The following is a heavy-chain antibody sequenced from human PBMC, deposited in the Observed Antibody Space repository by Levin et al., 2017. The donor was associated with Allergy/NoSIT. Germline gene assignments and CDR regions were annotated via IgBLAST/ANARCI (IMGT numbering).Heavy chain of an antibody. Sequence: ASVKVSCKASGYTFTSYYMHWVRQAPGQGLEWMGIINPSGGSTSYAQKFQGRVTMTRDTSTSTVYMELSSLRSEDTAVYYCARSARGGVRGVINPPPRDKYMDVWGKGTTVTVSS. J-gene: IGHJ6*03. CDR3: ARSARGGVRGVINPPPRDKYMDV. D-gene: IGHD3-10*01. CDR2: INPSGGST. V-gene: IGHV1-46*01. CDR1: GYTFTSYY.